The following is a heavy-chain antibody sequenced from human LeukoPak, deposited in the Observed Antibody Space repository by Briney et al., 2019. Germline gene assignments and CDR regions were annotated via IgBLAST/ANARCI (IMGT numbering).Heavy chain of an antibody. V-gene: IGHV4-34*01. CDR2: INHSGST. Sequence: SQTLSLTCAVYGGSFSGYYWSWIRQPPGKGLEWIGEINHSGSTNYNPSLKSRVTISVDTSKNQFSLRLSSVTAADTAVYYCARILHGSGSYSKTGLDYWGQGTLVTVSS. J-gene: IGHJ4*02. CDR3: ARILHGSGSYSKTGLDY. D-gene: IGHD3-10*01. CDR1: GGSFSGYY.